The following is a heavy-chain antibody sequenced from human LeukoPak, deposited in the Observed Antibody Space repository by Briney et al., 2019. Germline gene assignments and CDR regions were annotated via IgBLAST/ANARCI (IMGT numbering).Heavy chain of an antibody. CDR1: GYTFTGYY. CDR2: INPNSGGT. J-gene: IGHJ4*02. Sequence: ASVKVSCKASGYTFTGYYMHWVRQAPGQGLEWMGWINPNSGGTNYAQKFQGRVTMTRDTSISTAYMELSRLRSDDTAVYYCARTGYYYGSSGYQPFDHWGQGTLVTVSP. V-gene: IGHV1-2*02. D-gene: IGHD3-22*01. CDR3: ARTGYYYGSSGYQPFDH.